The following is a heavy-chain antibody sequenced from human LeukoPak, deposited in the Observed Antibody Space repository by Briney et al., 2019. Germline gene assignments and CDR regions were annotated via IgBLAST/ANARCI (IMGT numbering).Heavy chain of an antibody. D-gene: IGHD3-3*02. CDR1: GFTFSSYG. CDR3: ARVLAGIYYIAY. CDR2: KGYGGSKK. J-gene: IGHJ4*02. Sequence: GGSLRLFCAASGFTFSSYGMHWVRQAPGEGLEGVAYKGYGGSKKYYLDYVKGRFLICKDNSQNTSHLQMNNLRADDTALYFCARVLAGIYYIAYWGQGTLVTVSS. V-gene: IGHV3-30*02.